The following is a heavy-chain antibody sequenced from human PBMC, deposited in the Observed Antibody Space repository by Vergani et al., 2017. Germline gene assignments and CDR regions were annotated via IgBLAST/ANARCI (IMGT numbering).Heavy chain of an antibody. Sequence: QVQLVQSGAEVKKPGASVQVSCKVSGYTLTELSMPWVRPAPGKGLEWMGGFDPEDGETIYAQKFQGRVTMTEDTSTDTAYMELSSLRAEDTAVYYCATVSATQERGLLFDYWGQGTLVTVSS. V-gene: IGHV1-24*01. CDR2: FDPEDGET. CDR3: ATVSATQERGLLFDY. J-gene: IGHJ4*02. D-gene: IGHD1-26*01. CDR1: GYTLTELS.